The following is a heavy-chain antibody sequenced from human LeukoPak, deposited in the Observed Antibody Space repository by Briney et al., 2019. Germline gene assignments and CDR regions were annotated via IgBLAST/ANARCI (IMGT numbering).Heavy chain of an antibody. V-gene: IGHV1-46*03. Sequence: GASVKVSCKASGYTFTNYYMHWVRQAPGQGLEWMGTINPSGGRTGNAQNFQGRVTMTRDTSTSTVYMELCSLRSEDTAVYYCAKSRGFSAYDWFDYWGQGTLVTVSS. D-gene: IGHD5-12*01. J-gene: IGHJ4*02. CDR1: GYTFTNYY. CDR2: INPSGGRT. CDR3: AKSRGFSAYDWFDY.